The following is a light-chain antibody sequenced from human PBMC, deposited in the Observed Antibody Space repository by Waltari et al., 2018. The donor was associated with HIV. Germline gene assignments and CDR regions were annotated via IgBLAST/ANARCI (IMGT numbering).Light chain of an antibody. CDR1: QTVGNSY. CDR2: GAS. Sequence: ENVLTQSPATLSLSPGERVTLSCRASQTVGNSYLAWYQQKPGQAPRLLISGASIRATGIPDRFSGSGSGTYFTLTIDRLEPEDFAVYYCHQYNLPFTFGPGTKVDVK. V-gene: IGKV3-20*01. CDR3: HQYNLPFT. J-gene: IGKJ3*01.